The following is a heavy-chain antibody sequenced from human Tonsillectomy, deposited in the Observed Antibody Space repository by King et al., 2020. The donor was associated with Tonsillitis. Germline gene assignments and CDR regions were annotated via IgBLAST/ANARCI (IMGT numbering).Heavy chain of an antibody. CDR3: ARIQWLANYYYYYMDV. Sequence: LQLQESGPGLVKPSETLSLTCTVSSGSISSASYYWGWIRLPPGMGLEWMGSVYYIGSTYYNPSLKSRVTISVDTSKNQFSLKLSSVTAAYTAVYYCARIQWLANYYYYYMDVWGKGTTVTVSS. J-gene: IGHJ6*03. V-gene: IGHV4-39*01. D-gene: IGHD6-19*01. CDR2: VYYIGST. CDR1: SGSISSASYY.